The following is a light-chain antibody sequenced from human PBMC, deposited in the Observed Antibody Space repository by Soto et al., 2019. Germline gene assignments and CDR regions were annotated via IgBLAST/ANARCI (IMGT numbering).Light chain of an antibody. V-gene: IGKV1-27*01. J-gene: IGKJ1*01. CDR2: AAS. CDR3: LKYNNSPLT. Sequence: DIQMTQSPSSLSASVGDTVTITCRASQGISNYLAWYQQKPGQVPNILIYAASTFQSGVPSRFSGRGSGTDFTLTNSSLRPEDFATYYCLKYNNSPLTFGQGTKVEI. CDR1: QGISNY.